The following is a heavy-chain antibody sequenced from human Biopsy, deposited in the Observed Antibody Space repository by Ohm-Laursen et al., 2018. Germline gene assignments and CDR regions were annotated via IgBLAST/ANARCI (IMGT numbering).Heavy chain of an antibody. CDR3: ARDDPVTVIRGLYY. CDR2: IYYSGTT. Sequence: SETLSLTCTVSGGSISSYYWNWIRQPPGKGLEWIGYIYYSGTTDYSPSLKSRVTISIDKSKNQFFLKLSSVTAEDTAVYYCARDDPVTVIRGLYYWGQGALVTVSS. CDR1: GGSISSYY. D-gene: IGHD2-21*02. J-gene: IGHJ4*02. V-gene: IGHV4-59*01.